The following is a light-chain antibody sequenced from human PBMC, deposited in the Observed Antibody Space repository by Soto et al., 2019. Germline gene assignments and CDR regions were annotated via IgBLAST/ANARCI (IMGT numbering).Light chain of an antibody. CDR1: QSISSY. Sequence: IQMTQSPSSLSASVGDRVTITCRASQSISSYLNWYQQKPGKAHKLLIYAASSFKSGDPSRFSGSGSGAAFTITIISLLPEEVATCYCQQSYITIGTFGQGTKVEIK. CDR2: AAS. CDR3: QQSYITIGT. V-gene: IGKV1-39*01. J-gene: IGKJ1*01.